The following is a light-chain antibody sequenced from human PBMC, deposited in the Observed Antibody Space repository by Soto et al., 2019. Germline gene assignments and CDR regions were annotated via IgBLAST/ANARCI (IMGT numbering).Light chain of an antibody. V-gene: IGLV2-14*01. CDR2: EVI. J-gene: IGLJ1*01. Sequence: SVLTQPASVSGSPGQSITISCTGTSSDIGRYNYVSWYRHHPGKAPKLIIYEVIDRPSGVSNRFSGSKSGNTASLTISGLQTEDEADYYCSSHTTSSTLFYVFGTGTKVTVL. CDR1: SSDIGRYNY. CDR3: SSHTTSSTLFYV.